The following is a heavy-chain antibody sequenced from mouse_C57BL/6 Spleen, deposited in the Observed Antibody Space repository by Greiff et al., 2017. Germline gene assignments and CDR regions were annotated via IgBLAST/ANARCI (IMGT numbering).Heavy chain of an antibody. CDR2: ISYDGSN. CDR1: GYSITSGYY. V-gene: IGHV3-6*01. Sequence: DVQLQASGPGLVKPSQSLSLPCSVTGYSITSGYYWNWIRQFPGNKLEWMGYISYDGSNNYNPSLKNRISLTRDTSKNQFFLKLNSVTTEDTATYYCARLYYGSSLDYWGQGTTLTVSS. J-gene: IGHJ2*01. D-gene: IGHD1-1*01. CDR3: ARLYYGSSLDY.